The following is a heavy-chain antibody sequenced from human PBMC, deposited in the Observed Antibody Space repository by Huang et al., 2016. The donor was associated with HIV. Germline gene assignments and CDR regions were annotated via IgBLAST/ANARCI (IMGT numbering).Heavy chain of an antibody. CDR1: GGSFSDQI. J-gene: IGHJ4*02. Sequence: ASGGSFSDQITSWVRQAPGQRFEWMGGIIPLFRAPAYAQAFKGRGTMTADDTTATIYMELNSLTSEDTAVYYCAMSLRYQYDSRSYWGRYFDYWGQGTLVTVSS. CDR2: IIPLFRAP. CDR3: AMSLRYQYDSRSYWGRYFDY. D-gene: IGHD3-16*01. V-gene: IGHV1-69*01.